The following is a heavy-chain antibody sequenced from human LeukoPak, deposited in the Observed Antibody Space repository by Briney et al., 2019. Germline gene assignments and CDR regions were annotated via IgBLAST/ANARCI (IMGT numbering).Heavy chain of an antibody. CDR1: GGSISSSSYY. CDR3: ARLPGSY. D-gene: IGHD3-10*01. V-gene: IGHV4-39*01. CDR2: IYYSGST. Sequence: SETLSLTCTVSGGSISSSSYYWGWIRQPPGKGLEWIGSIYYSGSTYYNPSLKSRVTISVDTSKNQFSLKLSSVAAADTAVYYCARLPGSYWGQGALVTVSS. J-gene: IGHJ4*02.